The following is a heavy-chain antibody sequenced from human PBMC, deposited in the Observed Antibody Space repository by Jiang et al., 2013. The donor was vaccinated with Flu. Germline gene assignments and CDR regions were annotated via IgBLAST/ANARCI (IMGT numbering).Heavy chain of an antibody. CDR1: GGSISSYY. J-gene: IGHJ4*02. D-gene: IGHD3-3*01. CDR3: ARAPRYYDFWSGYLH. Sequence: GLVKPSETLSLTCTVSGGSISSYYWSWIRQPPGKGLEWIGYIYYSGSTNYNPSLKSRVTISVDTSKNQFSLKLSSVTAADTAVYYCARAPRYYDFWSGYLHWGQGTLVTVSS. CDR2: IYYSGST. V-gene: IGHV4-59*01.